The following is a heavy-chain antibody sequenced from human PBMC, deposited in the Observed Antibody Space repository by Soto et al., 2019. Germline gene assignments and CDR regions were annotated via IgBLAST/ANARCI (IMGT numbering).Heavy chain of an antibody. D-gene: IGHD3-3*01. Sequence: GASVNVSCKASGYTFTSYGISWVRQAPGQGLEWMGWISAYNGNANYAPKLQGRVTMTTDTSTSTAYMELRSLRSDDTAVYYCARVQRITIFGVVSNWFDPWGQGTLVTVSS. J-gene: IGHJ5*02. CDR3: ARVQRITIFGVVSNWFDP. CDR1: GYTFTSYG. CDR2: ISAYNGNA. V-gene: IGHV1-18*01.